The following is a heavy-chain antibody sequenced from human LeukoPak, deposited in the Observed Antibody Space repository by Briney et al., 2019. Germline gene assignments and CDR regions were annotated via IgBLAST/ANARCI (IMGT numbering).Heavy chain of an antibody. J-gene: IGHJ4*02. Sequence: GESLNISCKGFGYNLPSYWIGGARQLPGEGVEGMGISLPGDSDTRYSPSFQGQVTISADKSISTAYLQWSSLKASDTAMYYCARPGGSYYSLDYWGQGTLVTVSS. CDR2: SLPGDSDT. CDR1: GYNLPSYW. CDR3: ARPGGSYYSLDY. V-gene: IGHV5-51*01. D-gene: IGHD1-26*01.